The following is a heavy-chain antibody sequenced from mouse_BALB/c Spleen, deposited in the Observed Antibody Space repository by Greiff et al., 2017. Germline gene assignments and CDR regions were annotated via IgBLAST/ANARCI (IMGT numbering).Heavy chain of an antibody. CDR1: GFNIKDYY. V-gene: IGHV14-4*02. D-gene: IGHD2-2*01. CDR2: IDPENGDT. J-gene: IGHJ4*01. CDR3: KGGYDYAMDD. Sequence: VQLQQSGAELVRSGASVKLSCTASGFNIKDYYMHWVKQRPEQGLEWIGWIDPENGDTEYAPKFQGKATMTADTSSNTAYLQLSSLTSEDTAVYYCKGGYDYAMDDWGQGTSVTVSS.